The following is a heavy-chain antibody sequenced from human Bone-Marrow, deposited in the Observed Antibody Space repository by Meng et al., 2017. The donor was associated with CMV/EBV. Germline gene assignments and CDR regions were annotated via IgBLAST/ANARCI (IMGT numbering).Heavy chain of an antibody. CDR1: GFTFSSYW. J-gene: IGHJ4*02. Sequence: GESLKISCAASGFTFSSYWMSWVRQAPGKGLEWVANIKQDGSEKYYVDSVKGRFTISRDNAKNSLYLQMNSLRAEDTAVYYCARERGYSGYEDYWGQGTLVTVS. V-gene: IGHV3-7*01. CDR2: IKQDGSEK. D-gene: IGHD5-12*01. CDR3: ARERGYSGYEDY.